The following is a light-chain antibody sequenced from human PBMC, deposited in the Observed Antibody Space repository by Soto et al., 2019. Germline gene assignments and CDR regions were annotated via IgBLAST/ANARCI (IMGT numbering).Light chain of an antibody. J-gene: IGKJ4*01. Sequence: DIQMTQSPSSLSASVGDRVTITCQASRDISNYLNWYQQKPGKVPKLLIYDASKLETGVPSRFGGSGSGPDFTFTISSLQPEDIATYYCQQNDNLPPLTFGGGTKVEIK. CDR2: DAS. V-gene: IGKV1-33*01. CDR1: RDISNY. CDR3: QQNDNLPPLT.